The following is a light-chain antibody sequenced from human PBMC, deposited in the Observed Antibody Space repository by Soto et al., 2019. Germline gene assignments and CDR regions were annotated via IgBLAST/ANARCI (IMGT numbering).Light chain of an antibody. V-gene: IGLV1-40*01. CDR3: QSYDNRLSRLL. Sequence: QSDLTQPPSVSGAPVQWVIISCTWSSSNIGTGYDVNWYQHIPGTAPRLLIHGNHNRPSGVPGRFSGSKSGTSAPLAITGLQAEDEADYYCQSYDNRLSRLLFGGGTKVTVL. J-gene: IGLJ2*01. CDR2: GNH. CDR1: SSNIGTGYD.